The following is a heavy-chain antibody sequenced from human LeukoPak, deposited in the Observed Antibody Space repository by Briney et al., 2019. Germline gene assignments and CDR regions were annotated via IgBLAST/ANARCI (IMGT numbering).Heavy chain of an antibody. CDR2: LSGLGDSK. J-gene: IGHJ4*02. V-gene: IGHV3-23*01. CDR3: AKDFRDTSMFTDGYFDS. D-gene: IGHD5-18*01. CDR1: GFTFNNYA. Sequence: GGSLRLSCSASGFTFNNYAMSWVRQAPGKGLEWVSGLSGLGDSKYYADSVNGRFSISRDNANNRLYLQMNNLRAEDTAVYHCAKDFRDTSMFTDGYFDSWGQGTLVTVSS.